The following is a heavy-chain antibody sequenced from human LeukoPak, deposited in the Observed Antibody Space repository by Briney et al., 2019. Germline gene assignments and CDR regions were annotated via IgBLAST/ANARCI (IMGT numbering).Heavy chain of an antibody. J-gene: IGHJ5*02. CDR1: GFTFSSHP. CDR3: ASLYGSGPKWFDP. V-gene: IGHV3-48*01. D-gene: IGHD3-10*01. Sequence: GGSLRLSCAASGFTFSSHPMHWVRQAPGKGLEWVSYISSSSSTIYYADSVKGRFTIFRDNAKNSLYLQMNSLRAEDTAVYYCASLYGSGPKWFDPWGQGTLVTVSS. CDR2: ISSSSSTI.